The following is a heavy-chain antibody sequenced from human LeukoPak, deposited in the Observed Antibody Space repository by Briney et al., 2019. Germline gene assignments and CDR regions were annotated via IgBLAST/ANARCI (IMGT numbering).Heavy chain of an antibody. CDR3: ATISDFWSRPHDAFDI. V-gene: IGHV1-24*01. CDR1: GYTLTELS. Sequence: ASVKVSCKVSGYTLTELSMHWVRQPPGKGLEWMGGFDPEDGETIYAQTFQGRVTITEDTSTNTPYMELSSLRSEDTAVYYCATISDFWSRPHDAFDIWGQGTMVTVSS. CDR2: FDPEDGET. D-gene: IGHD3-3*01. J-gene: IGHJ3*02.